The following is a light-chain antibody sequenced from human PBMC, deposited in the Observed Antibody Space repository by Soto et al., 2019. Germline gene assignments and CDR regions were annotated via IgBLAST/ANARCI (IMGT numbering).Light chain of an antibody. J-gene: IGKJ4*01. V-gene: IGKV3-20*01. CDR2: GAS. CDR3: QQYGSSPPLT. CDR1: QSVSSAS. Sequence: EIVLTQSPGTLSLSPGERATLSCGASQSVSSASLAWYLQKPGQAPRLLIYGASSRATGIPDRFSGSGSGTDFTLTISRLEPEDFAVYYCQQYGSSPPLTFGGGTKVDI.